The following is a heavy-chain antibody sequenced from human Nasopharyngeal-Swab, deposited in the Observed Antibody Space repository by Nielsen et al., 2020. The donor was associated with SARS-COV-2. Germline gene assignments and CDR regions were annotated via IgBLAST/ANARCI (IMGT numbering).Heavy chain of an antibody. V-gene: IGHV6-1*01. D-gene: IGHD6-13*01. CDR3: ARAVMGFSSSWAFDY. CDR2: TYYRSKWYN. J-gene: IGHJ4*02. CDR1: GDILSINSAG. Sequence: SQTLSLTCAFSGDILSINSAGWNWLRQSPSRVLEWLGRTYYRSKWYNDYAVSVKSRITINPDTSKNQFSLQLNSVTPEDTAVYYCARAVMGFSSSWAFDYWGQGTLVTVSS.